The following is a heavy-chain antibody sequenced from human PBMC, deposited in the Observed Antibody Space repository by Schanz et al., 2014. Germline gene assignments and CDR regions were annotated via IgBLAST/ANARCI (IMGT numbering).Heavy chain of an antibody. CDR2: ISNSGSTI. D-gene: IGHD1-26*01. CDR3: ARGARQYSGSYSPSDY. J-gene: IGHJ4*02. V-gene: IGHV3-11*04. Sequence: VQLVESGGGLVEPGGSLRLSCAASGFTFSDYYMTWIRQAPGKGLEWVSYISNSGSTIYYADSVKGRFTISRDNAKNSLFLLMSSLRAEDSAVYYCARGARQYSGSYSPSDYWGQGTLVTVSS. CDR1: GFTFSDYY.